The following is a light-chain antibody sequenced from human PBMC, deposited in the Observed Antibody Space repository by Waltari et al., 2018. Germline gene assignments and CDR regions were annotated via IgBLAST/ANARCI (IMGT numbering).Light chain of an antibody. CDR2: DVS. Sequence: QAALTQPPSVSKSLGQSVTISCTGTSRDVGGYNDVSWYQQHPVTAPRLLLYDVSKRPSGVSDRFSGSKSGNTASLTSSGLQAEDEADYYCCSYRNGGILIFGGGTRLTV. V-gene: IGLV2-11*01. CDR3: CSYRNGGILI. CDR1: SRDVGGYND. J-gene: IGLJ2*01.